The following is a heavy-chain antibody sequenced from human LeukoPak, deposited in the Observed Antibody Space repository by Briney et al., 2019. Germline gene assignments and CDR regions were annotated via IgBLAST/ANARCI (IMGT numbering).Heavy chain of an antibody. CDR1: GGSISSGSYY. Sequence: SETLSLTCTVSGGSISSGSYYWSWLRQPAGKGLEWIGRIYTSGSTNYNPALKSRATISVDTSKNQFSLKLSSVTAADTAVYYCASGRRDGYNYNWFDPWGQGTLVTVSS. D-gene: IGHD5-24*01. J-gene: IGHJ5*02. CDR2: IYTSGST. CDR3: ASGRRDGYNYNWFDP. V-gene: IGHV4-61*02.